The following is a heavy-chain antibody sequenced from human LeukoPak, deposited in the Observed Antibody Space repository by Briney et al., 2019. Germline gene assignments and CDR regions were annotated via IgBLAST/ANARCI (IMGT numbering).Heavy chain of an antibody. Sequence: SETLSLTCTVSGGSIRSYYWSWIRQSPGGGLEWIGYVSYSGNTNYNPSLKSRVTMSLDTSKNQFSLSLSSVTAADTAVYYCARNWHDYAFDIWGQGQWSPSLQ. J-gene: IGHJ3*02. CDR1: GGSIRSYY. V-gene: IGHV4-59*08. CDR2: VSYSGNT. CDR3: ARNWHDYAFDI. D-gene: IGHD1-1*01.